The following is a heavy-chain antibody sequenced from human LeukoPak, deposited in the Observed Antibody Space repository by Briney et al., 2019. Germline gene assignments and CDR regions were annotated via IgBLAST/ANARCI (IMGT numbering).Heavy chain of an antibody. CDR2: IYSSGST. Sequence: SETLSLTCTVSGGSISSYYWSWIRQPPGKGLEWIGYIYSSGSTNYNPSLKSRVTISVDTSQNQISLRLTSVTAADTAVYYCARAPRGGSYSYFDYWGQGTLVTVSS. CDR3: ARAPRGGSYSYFDY. D-gene: IGHD1-26*01. J-gene: IGHJ4*02. V-gene: IGHV4-59*01. CDR1: GGSISSYY.